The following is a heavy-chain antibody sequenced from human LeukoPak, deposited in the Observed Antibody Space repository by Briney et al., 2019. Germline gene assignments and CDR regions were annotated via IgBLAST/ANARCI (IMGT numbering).Heavy chain of an antibody. J-gene: IGHJ4*02. CDR3: ARTVVVTAIPFFDY. V-gene: IGHV4-61*03. CDR1: GGSISSSSYY. D-gene: IGHD2-21*02. Sequence: SETLSLTCTVSGGSISSSSYYWSWIGQPPGKGLEWIGYIYTIGSTNYNPSLESRVTISVDTSKNHFSLKLSSVTAADTAVYYCARTVVVTAIPFFDYWGQGTLVTVSS. CDR2: IYTIGST.